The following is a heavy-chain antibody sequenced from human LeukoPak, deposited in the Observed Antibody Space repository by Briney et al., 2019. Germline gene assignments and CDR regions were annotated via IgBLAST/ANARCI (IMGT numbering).Heavy chain of an antibody. CDR1: GYSFSNYW. CDR3: ARRAYCGGDCYVDY. D-gene: IGHD2-21*02. Sequence: GESLKISCKGSGYSFSNYWIGWVRQMPGKGLEWMGIIYPGDSDTRYSPSFEGQVTISADKTISTAYLQWSSLKASDTAMYYCARRAYCGGDCYVDYWGQGTLVTVSS. CDR2: IYPGDSDT. V-gene: IGHV5-51*01. J-gene: IGHJ4*02.